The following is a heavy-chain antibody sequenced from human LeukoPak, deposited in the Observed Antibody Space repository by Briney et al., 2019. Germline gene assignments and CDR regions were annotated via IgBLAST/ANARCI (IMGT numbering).Heavy chain of an antibody. CDR1: GFTFSSYS. CDR3: ARQESGYDAFFDY. D-gene: IGHD5-12*01. CDR2: ISSSGSTI. V-gene: IGHV3-48*01. J-gene: IGHJ4*02. Sequence: GGSLRLSCAASGFTFSSYSMNWVRQAPGKGLEWVSYISSSGSTIYYADSVKGRFTISRDNSKNTLYLQMNSLRTEDTAVYYCARQESGYDAFFDYWGQGTLVTVSS.